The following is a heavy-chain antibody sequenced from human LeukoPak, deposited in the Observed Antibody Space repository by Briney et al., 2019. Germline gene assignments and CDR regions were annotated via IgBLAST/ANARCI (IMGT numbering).Heavy chain of an antibody. V-gene: IGHV4-38-2*02. J-gene: IGHJ4*02. CDR3: SRAYHPRFDY. Sequence: SETLSLTCTVSGYSISSGYYWGWIRQPPGKGLEWIGSIYHSGSTYYNPSLKSRVTISVDTSKNQFSLKLSSVTAADTAVYYCSRAYHPRFDYWGQGTLVTVSS. CDR1: GYSISSGYY. CDR2: IYHSGST. D-gene: IGHD2-2*01.